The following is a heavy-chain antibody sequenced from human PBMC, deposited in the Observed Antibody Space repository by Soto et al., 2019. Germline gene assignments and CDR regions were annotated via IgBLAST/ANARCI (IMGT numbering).Heavy chain of an antibody. J-gene: IGHJ4*02. Sequence: EVQLLESGGSLVQPGGSLRLSCAASGFTFSSYAMSWVRQAPGKGLEWVSAISGSGGSTYYADSVKGRFTISRDNSKNTLYLQLNSLRAEDTAVFYCAKARSGPFDYWGQGTLVTVSS. V-gene: IGHV3-23*01. D-gene: IGHD3-3*01. CDR3: AKARSGPFDY. CDR1: GFTFSSYA. CDR2: ISGSGGST.